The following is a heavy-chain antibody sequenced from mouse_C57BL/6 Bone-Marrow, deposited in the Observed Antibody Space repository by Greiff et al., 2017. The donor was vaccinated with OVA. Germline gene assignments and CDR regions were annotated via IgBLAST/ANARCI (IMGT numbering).Heavy chain of an antibody. CDR2: IYPRSGNT. V-gene: IGHV1-81*01. D-gene: IGHD1-1*01. CDR3: ARKGYYGSPYYFDY. CDR1: GYTFTSYG. J-gene: IGHJ2*01. Sequence: VKLMESGAELARPGASVKLSCKASGYTFTSYGISWVKQRTGQGLEWIGEIYPRSGNTYYNEKFKGKATLTADKSSSTAYMGLRSLTSEDSAVYFCARKGYYGSPYYFDYWGQGTTRTVSS.